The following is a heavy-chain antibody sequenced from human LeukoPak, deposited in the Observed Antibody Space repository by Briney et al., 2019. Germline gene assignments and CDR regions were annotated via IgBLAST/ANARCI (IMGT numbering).Heavy chain of an antibody. CDR3: AREHVVVTKHWYFDL. D-gene: IGHD2-21*02. J-gene: IGHJ2*01. Sequence: PGRSLRLSCAASGFIFSSYAMHWVRQAPGKGLEWVAVISYDGSNKYYADSVKGRFTISRDNSKNTLYLQMNSLRAEDTAVYYCAREHVVVTKHWYFDLWGRGTLVTVSS. CDR2: ISYDGSNK. V-gene: IGHV3-30-3*01. CDR1: GFIFSSYA.